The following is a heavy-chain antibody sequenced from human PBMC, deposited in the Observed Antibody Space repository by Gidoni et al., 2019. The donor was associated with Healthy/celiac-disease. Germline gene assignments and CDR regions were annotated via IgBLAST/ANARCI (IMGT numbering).Heavy chain of an antibody. V-gene: IGHV3-23*01. CDR1: GFTFSSYA. J-gene: IGHJ4*02. CDR3: AKSLTTVTLRQGAGFDY. CDR2: ISGSGGST. D-gene: IGHD4-17*01. Sequence: EVQLLESGGGLVQPGGSLRLSCAASGFTFSSYAMSWVRQAPGKGLEWVSAISGSGGSTYYADSVKGRFTISRDNSKNTLYLQMNSLRAEDTAVYYCAKSLTTVTLRQGAGFDYWGQGTLVTVSS.